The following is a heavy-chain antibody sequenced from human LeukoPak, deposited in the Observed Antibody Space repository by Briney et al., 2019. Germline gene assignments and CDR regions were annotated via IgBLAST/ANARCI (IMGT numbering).Heavy chain of an antibody. V-gene: IGHV3-48*02. J-gene: IGHJ4*02. CDR2: ISSRSSTI. CDR3: ATLRVVVTATGLDY. D-gene: IGHD2-21*02. CDR1: GFTFSTYS. Sequence: GGSLRLSCAASGFTFSTYSMNWVRQAPGKGLEWVSYISSRSSTIYYADSVKGRFTISRDNAKNSLYLQMSSLRDEDTAVYYCATLRVVVTATGLDYWGQGILVTVSS.